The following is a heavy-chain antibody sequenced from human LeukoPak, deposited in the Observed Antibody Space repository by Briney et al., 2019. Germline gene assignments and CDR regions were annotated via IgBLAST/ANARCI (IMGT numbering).Heavy chain of an antibody. CDR1: GYTFTGYY. D-gene: IGHD4/OR15-4a*01. J-gene: IGHJ6*03. CDR2: INPNSGGT. V-gene: IGHV1-2*02. CDR3: ARANVLIRYYYYYMDV. Sequence: ASVKVSCKASGYTFTGYYMHWVRQAPGQGLEWMGWINPNSGGTNYAQKFQGRVTMTRDTSISTAYMELSRLRSDDTAVYYCARANVLIRYYYYYMDVWGKGTTVTISS.